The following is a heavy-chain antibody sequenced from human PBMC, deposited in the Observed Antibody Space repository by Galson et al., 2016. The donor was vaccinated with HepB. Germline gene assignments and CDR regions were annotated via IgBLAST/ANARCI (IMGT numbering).Heavy chain of an antibody. Sequence: SLRLSCAGSGFMFETYWMSWVRRAPGKGLEWVANIKQDGSEKFYEDSPRGRFTASRDNAQNSVFLQMNSLRAEDTAVYYCARGRATSVRGLVGYYFDWWGQGTRVAVSS. CDR2: IKQDGSEK. CDR3: ARGRATSVRGLVGYYFDW. V-gene: IGHV3-7*01. CDR1: GFMFETYW. J-gene: IGHJ4*02. D-gene: IGHD3-10*01.